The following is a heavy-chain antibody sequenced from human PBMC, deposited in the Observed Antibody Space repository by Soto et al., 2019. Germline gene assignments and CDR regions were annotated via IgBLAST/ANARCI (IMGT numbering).Heavy chain of an antibody. CDR1: GYTFTSYG. J-gene: IGHJ6*02. Sequence: QVQLVQSGAEVKKPGASVKVSCKASGYTFTSYGISWVRQAPGQGLEWMGWISAYNGNTNYAQKLQGRVTMTTDTSTSTAYRELRSLRSDDSVVYCCARVKYSPPYVYYYGMDVWGQGTTVTVSS. D-gene: IGHD5-18*01. CDR2: ISAYNGNT. V-gene: IGHV1-18*01. CDR3: ARVKYSPPYVYYYGMDV.